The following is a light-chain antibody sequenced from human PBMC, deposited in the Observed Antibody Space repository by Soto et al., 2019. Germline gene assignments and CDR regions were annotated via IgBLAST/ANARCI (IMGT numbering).Light chain of an antibody. V-gene: IGLV2-14*01. CDR3: SSYTGSSILYV. Sequence: QSALTQPASVSGFPGQSITISCTGTNSDVGGYNYVSWYQQHPGKAPKLIIYDVSNRPSGVSNRFSGSKSGNTASLTISGLQAEDEVDYYCSSYTGSSILYVFGTGTKLTVL. J-gene: IGLJ1*01. CDR1: NSDVGGYNY. CDR2: DVS.